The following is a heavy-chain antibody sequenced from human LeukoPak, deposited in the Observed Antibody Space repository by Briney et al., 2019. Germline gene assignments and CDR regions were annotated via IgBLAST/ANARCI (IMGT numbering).Heavy chain of an antibody. V-gene: IGHV3-21*01. D-gene: IGHD3-9*01. CDR3: ARDPLRYLRVGHYDY. J-gene: IGHJ4*02. CDR2: IDYDSSHI. CDR1: GFTFSNSA. Sequence: PGGSLRLSCAATGFTFSNSAMNWVRQVPGKGLEWVSSIDYDSSHIYYAASVRGRFTISRDNARNSVYLQMNSLRVEDTAVYYCARDPLRYLRVGHYDYWGQGTLVAVSS.